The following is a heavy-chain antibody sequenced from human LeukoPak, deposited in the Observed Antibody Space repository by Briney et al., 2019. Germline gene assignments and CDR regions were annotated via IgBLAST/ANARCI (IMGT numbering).Heavy chain of an antibody. CDR2: ISSGGTTI. D-gene: IGHD4-23*01. Sequence: AGSLRLSCAASGFTFSSYEMTWVRQAPGKGLEWVSSISSGGTTIYYADAVKGRFAISRDNAKNSLYLQMNSLRAADTAVYYCARSYGGSGDFWGRGTLVTVSS. CDR1: GFTFSSYE. J-gene: IGHJ4*02. V-gene: IGHV3-48*03. CDR3: ARSYGGSGDF.